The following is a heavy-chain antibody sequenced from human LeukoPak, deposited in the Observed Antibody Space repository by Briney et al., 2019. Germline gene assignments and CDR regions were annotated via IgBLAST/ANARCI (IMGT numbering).Heavy chain of an antibody. Sequence: ASVTVSCKASGYTFTSHKLHWVRQAPGQGLEWMGWINPNSGGTNYAQNFQGRVTMTRDTSISTAYMELSRLNSDDMAVYYCTRDHTSDAFDMWGQGTMVTVSS. J-gene: IGHJ3*02. V-gene: IGHV1-2*02. CDR1: GYTFTSHK. CDR3: TRDHTSDAFDM. CDR2: INPNSGGT.